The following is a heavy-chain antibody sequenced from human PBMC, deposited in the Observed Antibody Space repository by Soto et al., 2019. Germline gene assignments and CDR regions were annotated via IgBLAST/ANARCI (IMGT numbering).Heavy chain of an antibody. D-gene: IGHD6-13*01. CDR2: MYDSGST. Sequence: QVQLQESGPGLVKPSETLSLSCFVSGGSISGYFWSWIRQPPGKGLEWIAFMYDSGSTNYNPSLKSRVSISLDTSKNQFSLKLNSVTAADTAVYYCARGWSSSWPYWGHGTLVTVSS. CDR3: ARGWSSSWPY. V-gene: IGHV4-59*01. CDR1: GGSISGYF. J-gene: IGHJ4*01.